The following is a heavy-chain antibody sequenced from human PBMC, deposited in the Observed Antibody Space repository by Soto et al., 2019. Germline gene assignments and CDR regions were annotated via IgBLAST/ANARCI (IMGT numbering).Heavy chain of an antibody. CDR2: THYRSIWQT. V-gene: IGHV6-1*01. J-gene: IGHJ4*02. CDR1: GDSVSSNDAV. CDR3: ARLVGNSGLDH. D-gene: IGHD6-25*01. Sequence: QVQLQQSGPGLVKPSQTLSLTCAISGDSVSSNDAVWNWIRQSPSRGLEWLGRTHYRSIWQTEYAVSGKGRMTINPDASTSQSSLQLNSVTPEDTAMYYCARLVGNSGLDHWGQGTLVTVSA.